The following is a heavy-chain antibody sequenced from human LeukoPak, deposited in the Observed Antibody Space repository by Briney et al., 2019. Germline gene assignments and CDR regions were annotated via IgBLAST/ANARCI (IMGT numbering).Heavy chain of an antibody. CDR3: TRDRSRAEDD. J-gene: IGHJ4*02. V-gene: IGHV3-7*01. CDR1: GFTFSGHW. Sequence: GGSVTLSCAASGFTFSGHWMSWVRQAPGKGLEWVANINQCGSDKYYVDSVKGRFTISRDNANNLLYLQMNSLRGEDTAVYYCTRDRSRAEDDWGQGTLLSVSS. D-gene: IGHD1-14*01. CDR2: INQCGSDK.